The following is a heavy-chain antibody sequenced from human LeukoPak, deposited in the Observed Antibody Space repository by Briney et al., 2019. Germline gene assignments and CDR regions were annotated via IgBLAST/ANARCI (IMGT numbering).Heavy chain of an antibody. Sequence: AASVKVSCKASGYTLTSYGISWVRQAPGQGLEWMGWISAYNGNTNYAQKLQGRVTMTTDTSTSTAYMELRSLRSDDTAVYYCARVFVVVPAAYYMDVWGKGTTVTVSS. V-gene: IGHV1-18*04. CDR2: ISAYNGNT. CDR1: GYTLTSYG. J-gene: IGHJ6*03. D-gene: IGHD2-2*01. CDR3: ARVFVVVPAAYYMDV.